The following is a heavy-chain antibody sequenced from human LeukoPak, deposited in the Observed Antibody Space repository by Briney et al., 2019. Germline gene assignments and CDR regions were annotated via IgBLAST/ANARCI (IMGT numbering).Heavy chain of an antibody. J-gene: IGHJ6*02. CDR2: IKQDGSEK. V-gene: IGHV3-7*01. CDR3: ARVPTHSSYYYGMDV. CDR1: GFTFSSYW. Sequence: GGPLRLSCAASGFTFSSYWMSWVRQAPGKGLEWVANIKQDGSEKYYVDSVKGRFTISRDNAKNSLYLQMNSLRAEDTAVYYCARVPTHSSYYYGMDVWGQGTTVTVSS. D-gene: IGHD6-13*01.